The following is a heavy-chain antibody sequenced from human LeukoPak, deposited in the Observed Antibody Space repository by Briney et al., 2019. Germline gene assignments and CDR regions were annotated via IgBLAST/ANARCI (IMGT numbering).Heavy chain of an antibody. Sequence: SETLSLTCTVSGGSISDSTYYWGWIRQPPGKGLEWIGSIYYSGSTYYNPSLKSRVTISVDTSKNQFSLKLSSVTAADTAVYYCASSDIVVVVAPYYWGQGTLVTVSS. J-gene: IGHJ4*02. CDR3: ASSDIVVVVAPYY. CDR1: GGSISDSTYY. V-gene: IGHV4-39*07. CDR2: IYYSGST. D-gene: IGHD2-15*01.